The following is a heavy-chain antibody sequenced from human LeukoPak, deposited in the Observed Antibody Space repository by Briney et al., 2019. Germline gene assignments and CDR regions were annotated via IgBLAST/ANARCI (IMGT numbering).Heavy chain of an antibody. CDR2: IYYSGST. Sequence: SETLSLTCTVSGGSISSRSYYWGWIRQPPGKGLEWIGSIYYSGSTYYNPSLKSRVTISVDTSKNQFSLKLSSVTAADTAVYYCATFLGDSRSFDYWGQGTLVTVSS. CDR1: GGSISSRSYY. D-gene: IGHD3-16*01. CDR3: ATFLGDSRSFDY. J-gene: IGHJ4*02. V-gene: IGHV4-39*01.